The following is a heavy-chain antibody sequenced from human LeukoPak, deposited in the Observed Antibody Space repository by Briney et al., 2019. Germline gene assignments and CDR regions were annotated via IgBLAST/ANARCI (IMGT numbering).Heavy chain of an antibody. Sequence: GRSLRLSCAASGFPFSNHGMHWVRQAPGKGLEWVSAISGSGGSTYYADSVKGRFTISRDNSKNTLYLQMNSLRAEDTAVYYCAKERVEWLVPYFDYWGQGTLVTVSS. CDR2: ISGSGGST. D-gene: IGHD6-19*01. J-gene: IGHJ4*02. CDR1: GFPFSNHG. CDR3: AKERVEWLVPYFDY. V-gene: IGHV3-23*01.